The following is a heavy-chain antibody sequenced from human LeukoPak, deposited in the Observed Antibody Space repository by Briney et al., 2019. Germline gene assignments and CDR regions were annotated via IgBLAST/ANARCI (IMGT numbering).Heavy chain of an antibody. CDR1: GYTFTGYY. J-gene: IGHJ3*02. D-gene: IGHD3-22*01. CDR3: ARVPDSSVAIDAFDI. V-gene: IGHV1-2*02. Sequence: ASVKVSCKASGYTFTGYYMHWVRQAPGQGLEWMGWINPNSGGTNYAQKFEGRVTMTRDTSISTAYMELSRLRSDDTAVYYCARVPDSSVAIDAFDIWGQGTMVTVSS. CDR2: INPNSGGT.